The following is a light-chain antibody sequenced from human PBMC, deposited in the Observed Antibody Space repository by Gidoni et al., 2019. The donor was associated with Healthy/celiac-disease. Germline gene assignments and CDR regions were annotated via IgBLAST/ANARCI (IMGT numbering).Light chain of an antibody. V-gene: IGKV3D-15*01. CDR1: QSVSSN. CDR2: GAS. J-gene: IGKJ4*01. CDR3: QQYNNWPPSA. Sequence: EIVMTQSPATLSVSPGERATLSCRASQSVSSNLAWYQQKPGHAPRLLIYGASTRATGIPARFRGSGSGTEFTLTISSLQSEDFAVYYCQQYNNWPPSAFGGGTKVEIK.